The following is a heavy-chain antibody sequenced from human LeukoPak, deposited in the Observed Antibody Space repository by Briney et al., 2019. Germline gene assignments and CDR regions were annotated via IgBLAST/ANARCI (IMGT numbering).Heavy chain of an antibody. CDR3: ARAQNDGFSSGYSGGFYYMDV. D-gene: IGHD3-3*01. CDR2: ISNSGST. CDR1: GGSITSSY. Sequence: SETLSLTCTVSGGSITSSYWTWIRQSPGKGLEWIGHISNSGSTNYNPSLKSRVTISLDMSKNQISLDLTSVTAGDRAVYYCARAQNDGFSSGYSGGFYYMDVWGKGTTVSVSS. J-gene: IGHJ6*03. V-gene: IGHV4-59*01.